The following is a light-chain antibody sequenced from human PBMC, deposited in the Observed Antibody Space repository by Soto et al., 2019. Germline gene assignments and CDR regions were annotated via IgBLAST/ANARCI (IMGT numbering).Light chain of an antibody. CDR2: KAS. V-gene: IGKV1-5*03. J-gene: IGKJ4*01. CDR1: QSINSW. CDR3: QQYNTYVT. Sequence: DIQMTQSPSTLSASVGDRVTITCRASQSINSWLAWYQQKPGKAPKLLIYKASSLESGVPSRFSGSGSGTEFTLTISSLQSDDFATYYCQQYNTYVTFGRGTKVEIK.